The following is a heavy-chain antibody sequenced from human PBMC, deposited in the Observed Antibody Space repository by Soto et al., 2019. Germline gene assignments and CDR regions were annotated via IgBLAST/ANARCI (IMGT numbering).Heavy chain of an antibody. D-gene: IGHD3-10*01. CDR1: GGSISSGDYY. CDR2: IYYSGST. V-gene: IGHV4-30-4*01. J-gene: IGHJ6*02. CDR3: ASLWFGEPRFYGMHV. Sequence: LSLTCTVSGGSISSGDYYWSWIRQPPGKGLDWIGYIYYSGSTYYNPSLKSRVTISVDTSKNQFSLKLSSVTAADTAVYYCASLWFGEPRFYGMHVRGQGXTVTVSS.